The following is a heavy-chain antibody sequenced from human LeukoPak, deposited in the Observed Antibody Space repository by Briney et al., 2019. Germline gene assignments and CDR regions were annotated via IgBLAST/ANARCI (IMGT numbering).Heavy chain of an antibody. CDR1: GYTFTSYG. D-gene: IGHD2-2*02. V-gene: IGHV1-18*01. CDR2: ISAYNGNT. Sequence: ASVKVSCKASGYTFTSYGISWVRQAPGQGLEWMGWISAYNGNTNYAKKLQSRVTMTTDTSTSTAYMELRSLRSDDTAVYYCARDCSSTSCYTAPDYWGQGTLVTVSS. J-gene: IGHJ4*02. CDR3: ARDCSSTSCYTAPDY.